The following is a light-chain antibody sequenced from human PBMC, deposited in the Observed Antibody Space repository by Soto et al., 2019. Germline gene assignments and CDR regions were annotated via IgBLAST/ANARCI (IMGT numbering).Light chain of an antibody. CDR1: SSDVGSYNL. Sequence: QSVLTQPASVSGSPGQSITISCTGTSSDVGSYNLVSWYQQHPGKAPKLMIYEGSKRPSGVSNRFSGSKSGNTASLTISGLQDEDVADYYCCSFAGSSTFVFGGGTKLTVL. J-gene: IGLJ2*01. CDR3: CSFAGSSTFV. V-gene: IGLV2-23*03. CDR2: EGS.